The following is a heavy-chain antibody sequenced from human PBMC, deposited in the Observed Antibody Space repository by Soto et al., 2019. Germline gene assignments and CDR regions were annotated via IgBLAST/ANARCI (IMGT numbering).Heavy chain of an antibody. Sequence: SETLSLTCAVSGGSISSEYFHWTWIRQSPGKGLEWIGYIHYTGSIMYNPSFKSRLTMAVDTTKNQFSLQLTSVTAADTAVYFCAREDDGGDRDYYGLAVWGQGTTVPV. CDR3: AREDDGGDRDYYGLAV. CDR1: GGSISSEYFH. D-gene: IGHD2-21*02. CDR2: IHYTGSI. V-gene: IGHV4-30-4*08. J-gene: IGHJ6*02.